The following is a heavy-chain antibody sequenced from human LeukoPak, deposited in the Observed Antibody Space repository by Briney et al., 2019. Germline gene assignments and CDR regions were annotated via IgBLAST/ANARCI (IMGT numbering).Heavy chain of an antibody. J-gene: IGHJ3*02. Sequence: PSETLSLTCTVSGGSISSYYWSWIRQPPGKGLEWIGYIYYSGSTNYNPSLKSRVTISVDTSKNQFSLKLSFVTAADTAVYYCARLVITATGDAFDIWGQGTMVTVSS. CDR1: GGSISSYY. V-gene: IGHV4-59*01. D-gene: IGHD3-22*01. CDR3: ARLVITATGDAFDI. CDR2: IYYSGST.